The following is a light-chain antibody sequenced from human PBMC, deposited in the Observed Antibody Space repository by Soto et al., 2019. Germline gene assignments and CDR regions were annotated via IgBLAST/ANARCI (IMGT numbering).Light chain of an antibody. CDR2: TTN. CDR3: ALYMGGEGV. Sequence: QAVVTQEPSFSVSPGGTVTLTCGLSSGSVSTNYYPSWYQQAPGHAPRTLIYTTNTRSSGVPDRFSGSIAGIKAALTITGAQADDESDYYCALYMGGEGVFGGGTKLTVL. J-gene: IGLJ2*01. CDR1: SGSVSTNYY. V-gene: IGLV8-61*01.